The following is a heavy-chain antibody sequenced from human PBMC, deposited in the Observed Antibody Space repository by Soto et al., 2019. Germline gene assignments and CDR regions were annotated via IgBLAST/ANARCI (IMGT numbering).Heavy chain of an antibody. Sequence: QVQLVQSGAEVKRPGASVKVSCTTSGYTFTSCAMHWVRQAPGQRLEWMGWINGGNGNTRYSQKFQDRVTITRDTSASTAYMELSSLRSEDTAVYYCARDGVAAGNINFDYWGQGTLVTVSS. J-gene: IGHJ4*02. CDR2: INGGNGNT. CDR1: GYTFTSCA. D-gene: IGHD6-25*01. CDR3: ARDGVAAGNINFDY. V-gene: IGHV1-3*01.